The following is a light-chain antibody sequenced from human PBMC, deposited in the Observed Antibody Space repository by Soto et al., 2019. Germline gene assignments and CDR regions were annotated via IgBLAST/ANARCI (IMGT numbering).Light chain of an antibody. CDR2: RAS. CDR3: KQYQNLWT. V-gene: IGKV3-15*01. Sequence: MTQSPATLSVSPGERATLSCRASQTIYSNVAWYQQRPGQAPRLLIYRASARATGIQARFSGSGSGTEFTLTIGSLQSEDSAVYYCKQYQNLWTCGQGTKVDIK. J-gene: IGKJ1*01. CDR1: QTIYSN.